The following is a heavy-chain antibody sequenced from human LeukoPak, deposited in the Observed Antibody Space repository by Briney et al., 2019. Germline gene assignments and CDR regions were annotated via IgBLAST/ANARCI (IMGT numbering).Heavy chain of an antibody. V-gene: IGHV3-9*01. CDR2: ISWNSGSI. Sequence: PSGGSLRLSCAASGFTFDDYGMSWVRQAPGKGLEWVSGISWNSGSIGYADSVKGRFTISRDNAKNSLYLRVNSLRAEDTALYYCARDARGYSYGYTKSFDYWGQGTLVTVSS. CDR1: GFTFDDYG. CDR3: ARDARGYSYGYTKSFDY. D-gene: IGHD5-18*01. J-gene: IGHJ4*02.